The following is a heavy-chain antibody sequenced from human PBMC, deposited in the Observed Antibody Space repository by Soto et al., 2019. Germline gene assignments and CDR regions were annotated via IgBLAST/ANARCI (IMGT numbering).Heavy chain of an antibody. D-gene: IGHD6-19*01. Sequence: PGGSLRLSCAASGFTFSSYAMSWVRQAPGKGLEWVSAISGSGGSTYYADSVKGRFTISRDNSKNTLYLQMNSLRAEDTAVYYCAKDLGRGEEPGIAVAEASDYWGQGTLVTVSS. CDR3: AKDLGRGEEPGIAVAEASDY. CDR2: ISGSGGST. J-gene: IGHJ4*02. CDR1: GFTFSSYA. V-gene: IGHV3-23*01.